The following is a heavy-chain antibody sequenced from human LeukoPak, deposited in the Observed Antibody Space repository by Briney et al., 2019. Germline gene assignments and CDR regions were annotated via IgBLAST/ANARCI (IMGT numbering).Heavy chain of an antibody. CDR3: AREVYSPYYFDY. CDR2: IYYSGST. Sequence: SETLSLTCTVSGGSISSGGYYWSWLRQHPGKGLQWIGYIYYSGSTYYNPSLKSRLTISVDTSKNQFSLNLSSVTAADTAVYYCAREVYSPYYFDYWGQGTLVTVSS. J-gene: IGHJ4*02. D-gene: IGHD6-13*01. V-gene: IGHV4-31*03. CDR1: GGSISSGGYY.